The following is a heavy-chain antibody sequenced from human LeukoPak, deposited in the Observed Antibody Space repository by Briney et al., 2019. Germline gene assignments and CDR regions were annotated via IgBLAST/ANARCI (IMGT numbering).Heavy chain of an antibody. V-gene: IGHV4-4*07. CDR2: IYTSGST. D-gene: IGHD3-10*01. CDR1: GGSISSYY. J-gene: IGHJ4*02. Sequence: SETLSLTCTVSGGSISSYYWSWIRQPAGKGLEWIGRIYTSGSTNYNPSLKSRVTMSVDTSKNQFSLKLSSVTAADTAVYYCASDRLLWFGELLTFDYWGQGTLVTVSS. CDR3: ASDRLLWFGELLTFDY.